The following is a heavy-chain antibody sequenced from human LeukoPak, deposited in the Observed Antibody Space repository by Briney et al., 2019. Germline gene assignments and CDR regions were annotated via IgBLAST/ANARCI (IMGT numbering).Heavy chain of an antibody. CDR1: GFTFSTYA. D-gene: IGHD1-14*01. CDR3: AKYGSPEPPNYYFDY. CDR2: ISGSGGST. Sequence: PGGSLRLSCAASGFTFSTYAMSWVRQAPGKGLEWVSAISGSGGSTYYADSVKGRFTISRDNSKNKLYLQMNSLGAEDTAVYYCAKYGSPEPPNYYFDYWGQGTLVTVSS. V-gene: IGHV3-23*01. J-gene: IGHJ4*02.